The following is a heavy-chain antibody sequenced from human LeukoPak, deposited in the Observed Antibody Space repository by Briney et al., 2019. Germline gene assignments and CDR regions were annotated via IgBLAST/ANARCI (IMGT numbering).Heavy chain of an antibody. D-gene: IGHD3-9*01. J-gene: IGHJ6*02. CDR3: SREYFDWSRNYYYGMDV. V-gene: IGHV3-48*01. CDR1: GFSFSTYS. CDR2: ISSSSKTI. Sequence: GGSLRLSCAASGFSFSTYSMNWVRQAPGKGLEWISYISSSSKTIYYADSVKGRFTISRDNAKSSLYLQMNSLRAEDTAVYYCSREYFDWSRNYYYGMDVWGQGTTVTVSS.